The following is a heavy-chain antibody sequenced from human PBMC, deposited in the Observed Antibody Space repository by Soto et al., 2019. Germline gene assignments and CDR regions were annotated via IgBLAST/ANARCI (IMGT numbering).Heavy chain of an antibody. CDR2: IYWDDDK. V-gene: IGHV2-5*02. D-gene: IGHD1-26*01. CDR1: GFSLRTCGVG. J-gene: IGHJ4*02. CDR3: ARGRLGANYFDY. Sequence: SGPTPVNPTQTLTLTCTFSGFSLRTCGVGVGWIRQPPGKALDWLALIYWDDDKRYSPSLKSRLTITKDTSKNQVVLTMTNMDPVDTATYYCARGRLGANYFDYWGQGTLVTVSS.